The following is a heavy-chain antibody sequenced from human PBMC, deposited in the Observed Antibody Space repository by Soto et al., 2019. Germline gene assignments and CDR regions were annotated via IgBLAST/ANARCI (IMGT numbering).Heavy chain of an antibody. CDR3: AREGDRRLYAGYWFDT. V-gene: IGHV4-59*11. Sequence: SETLSLTCSVSGGSMINHYWSWLRQSPQKGLEWIGYVYYSGRTNYNPSLKSRVTISVNTSKNQFSLKLTSVTAADTAVYYCAREGDRRLYAGYWFDTWAPGTLVIVSS. D-gene: IGHD2-21*01. CDR2: VYYSGRT. CDR1: GGSMINHY. J-gene: IGHJ5*02.